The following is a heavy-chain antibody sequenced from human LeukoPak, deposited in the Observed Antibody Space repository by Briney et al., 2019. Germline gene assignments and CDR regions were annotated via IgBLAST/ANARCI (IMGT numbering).Heavy chain of an antibody. D-gene: IGHD6-19*01. Sequence: ASVKVSCKASVYTFNHHGISWVRQTPGPGLEWMGWISCFNGDTHYAQKFQGRVTMTTDTSTTTAYMELRSLRYDDTALYYCARDPTNTSGRYAYFDYWGQGTLVTVSS. CDR3: ARDPTNTSGRYAYFDY. CDR2: ISCFNGDT. J-gene: IGHJ4*02. CDR1: VYTFNHHG. V-gene: IGHV1-18*01.